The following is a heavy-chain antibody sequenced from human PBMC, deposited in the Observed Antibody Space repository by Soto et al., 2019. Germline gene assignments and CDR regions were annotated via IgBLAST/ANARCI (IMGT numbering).Heavy chain of an antibody. J-gene: IGHJ3*02. Sequence: PGGSLRLSCAASGFTFSSYGMHWVRQAPGKGLEWVAVISYDGSNKYYADSVKGRFTISRDNSKNTLYLQMNSLRAEDTAVYYCANRFRPANSDFWSGYTAHDAFDIWGQGTMVTVPS. CDR3: ANRFRPANSDFWSGYTAHDAFDI. CDR1: GFTFSSYG. D-gene: IGHD3-3*01. CDR2: ISYDGSNK. V-gene: IGHV3-30*18.